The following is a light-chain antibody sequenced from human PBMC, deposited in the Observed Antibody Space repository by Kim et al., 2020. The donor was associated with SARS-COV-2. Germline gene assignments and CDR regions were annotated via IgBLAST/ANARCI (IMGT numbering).Light chain of an antibody. Sequence: YASWYQHLPGSAPKLLIYEDHKRPSWVPDRFTGSESGTSATLAITGLLTGDEGDYYCGTWDATLNAFVFGSGTKVTVL. CDR2: EDH. J-gene: IGLJ1*01. CDR3: GTWDATLNAFV. CDR1: Y. V-gene: IGLV1-51*01.